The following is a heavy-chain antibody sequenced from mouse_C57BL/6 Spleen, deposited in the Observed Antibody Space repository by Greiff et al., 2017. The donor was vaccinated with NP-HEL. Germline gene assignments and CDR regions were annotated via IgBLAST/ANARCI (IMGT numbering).Heavy chain of an antibody. J-gene: IGHJ4*01. CDR1: GYTFTSYW. Sequence: QVQLQQPGAELVMPGASVKLSCKASGYTFTSYWMHWVKQRPGQGLEWIGEIDPSDSYTNYNQKFKGKSTLTVDKSSSTAYMQLSSLTSEDTAVYYCESYSGNGAMDDWGKGTSVTVSS. D-gene: IGHD1-3*01. V-gene: IGHV1-69*01. CDR3: ESYSGNGAMDD. CDR2: IDPSDSYT.